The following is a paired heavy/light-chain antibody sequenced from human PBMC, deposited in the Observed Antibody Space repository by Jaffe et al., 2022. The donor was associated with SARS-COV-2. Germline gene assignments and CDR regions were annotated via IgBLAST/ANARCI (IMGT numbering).Heavy chain of an antibody. CDR1: GGAIDNYF. CDR2: VSYSGNT. D-gene: IGHD4-17*01. CDR3: ARDYGDHYGMDV. J-gene: IGHJ6*02. V-gene: IGHV4-59*01. Sequence: QVRLKETGPGRVKPSETLSLTCSVSGGAIDNYFWSWIRQSPGRGLEWIAYVSYSGNTKYNPSLKSRVTISVDTSKNQFSLKLSSVTAADTAVYYCARDYGDHYGMDVWGQGTTVIVSS.
Light chain of an antibody. V-gene: IGKV4-1*01. CDR2: WAS. CDR1: QSLLHTSQKKNY. Sequence: DIVMTQSPDSLAVSLGERATITCKSSQSLLHTSQKKNYLAWYQQKPRQPPKLLIYWASTREFGVPDRFSGSGSGTDFTLTISSLQAEDVAVYYCQQYYDTRTFGQGTRVEIK. J-gene: IGKJ1*01. CDR3: QQYYDTRT.